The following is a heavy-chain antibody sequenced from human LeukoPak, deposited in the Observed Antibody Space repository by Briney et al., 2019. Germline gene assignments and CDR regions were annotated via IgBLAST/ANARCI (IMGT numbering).Heavy chain of an antibody. CDR3: ARGPRAVAGEVLDY. V-gene: IGHV4-34*01. CDR1: GGSFSGYY. CDR2: INHSGST. D-gene: IGHD6-19*01. J-gene: IGHJ4*02. Sequence: SETLSLTCAVYGGSFSGYYWSWIRQPPGKGLEWIGEINHSGSTNYNPSLKSRVTISVDTSKNQFSLKPSSVTAADTGVYYCARGPRAVAGEVLDYWGQGTLVTVSS.